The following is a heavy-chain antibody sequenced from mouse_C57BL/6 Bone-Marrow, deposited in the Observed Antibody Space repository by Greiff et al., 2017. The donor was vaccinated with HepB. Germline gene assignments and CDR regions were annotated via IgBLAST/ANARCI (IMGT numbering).Heavy chain of an antibody. CDR2: IDPANGNT. J-gene: IGHJ4*01. Sequence: EVKLVESVAELVRPGASVKLSCTASGFNIKNTYMHWVKQRPEQGLEWIGRIDPANGNTKYAPKFQGKATITADTSSNTAYLQLSSLTSEDTAIYYCARLRSSYYYAMDYWGQGTSVTVSS. CDR1: GFNIKNTY. V-gene: IGHV14-3*01. CDR3: ARLRSSYYYAMDY. D-gene: IGHD1-1*01.